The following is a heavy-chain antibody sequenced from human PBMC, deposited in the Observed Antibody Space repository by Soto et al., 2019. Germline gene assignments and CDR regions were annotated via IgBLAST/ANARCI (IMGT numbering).Heavy chain of an antibody. V-gene: IGHV4-39*01. CDR2: LYYSGST. D-gene: IGHD1-26*01. CDR3: ARVQWELLSYFDY. CDR1: DGSISISNYY. J-gene: IGHJ4*02. Sequence: SDTLSLTCTVSDGSISISNYYWAWIRQSPGKGLEWVAPLYYSGSTYSNPSLKIRVTISVDTSKNQFSLKLSSVTAADTAVYYCARVQWELLSYFDYWGLGTLVTVSS.